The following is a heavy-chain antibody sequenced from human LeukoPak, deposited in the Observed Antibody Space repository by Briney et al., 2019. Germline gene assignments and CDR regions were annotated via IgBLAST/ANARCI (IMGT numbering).Heavy chain of an antibody. D-gene: IGHD1-1*01. CDR3: ARDYTRTTGWFDP. CDR1: GFTFDDYG. CDR2: INWNGDST. J-gene: IGHJ5*02. V-gene: IGHV3-20*04. Sequence: GGSLRLSCAASGFTFDDYGMSWVRQAPGKGLDWVSVINWNGDSTGYADSVKGRFTISRDNAKNSLYLQMNSLRAEDTALYYCARDYTRTTGWFDPWGQGTLVTVSS.